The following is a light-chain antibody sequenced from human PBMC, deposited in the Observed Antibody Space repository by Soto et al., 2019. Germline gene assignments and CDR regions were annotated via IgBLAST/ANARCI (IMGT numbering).Light chain of an antibody. CDR1: SSDVGAYSY. Sequence: QSVLTQPASVSGSPGQSITISCTGTSSDVGAYSYVSWYQQHPGKAPKLILYEVSHRPSGFSYRFSGSKSGNTASLTISGLQAEDEHDYYCSSYTGSRYVFGTGTKVTVL. CDR3: SSYTGSRYV. J-gene: IGLJ1*01. V-gene: IGLV2-14*01. CDR2: EVS.